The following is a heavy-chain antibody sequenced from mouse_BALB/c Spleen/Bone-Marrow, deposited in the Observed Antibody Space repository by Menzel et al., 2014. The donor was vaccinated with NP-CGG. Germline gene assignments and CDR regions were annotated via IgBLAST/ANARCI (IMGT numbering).Heavy chain of an antibody. CDR2: ILPGSGST. Sequence: QVQLQQSGAGLMKPGASVKISCKASGYTFSNYWTEWVRQRPGHGLEWFGEILPGSGSTNYNEKFKGRATITAETSSITAYMQHNSVTSEDSAVYYCARDGNYPAWFTYWGHGTLVTVSA. J-gene: IGHJ3*01. D-gene: IGHD2-1*01. CDR3: ARDGNYPAWFTY. V-gene: IGHV1-9*01. CDR1: GYTFSNYW.